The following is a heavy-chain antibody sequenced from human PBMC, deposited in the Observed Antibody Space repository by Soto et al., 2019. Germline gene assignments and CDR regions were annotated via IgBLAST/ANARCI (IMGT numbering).Heavy chain of an antibody. D-gene: IGHD3-22*01. Sequence: SETLSLTCDVSGDSISSGGYSWNWIRQPPGKGLEWIGNIYQSGTTDYNPSLKSRVTISVDRSKNQFSLKLSSVTAADTAVYYCARDNRSGYYFDYWGQGTLVTVSS. CDR3: ARDNRSGYYFDY. CDR2: IYQSGTT. J-gene: IGHJ4*02. CDR1: GDSISSGGYS. V-gene: IGHV4-30-2*01.